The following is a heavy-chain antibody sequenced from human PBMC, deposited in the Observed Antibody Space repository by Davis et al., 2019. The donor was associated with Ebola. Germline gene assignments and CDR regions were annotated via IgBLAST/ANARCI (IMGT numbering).Heavy chain of an antibody. Sequence: GESLKISCAASGFTFSSYWMHWVRQAPGKGLEWVSSISGRGSSTYYADSVKGRFTISRDSSKNTLYLQMNSLRADDTALYYCAKGGARYFYHYYGMDVWGQGTTVTVSS. CDR3: AKGGARYFYHYYGMDV. CDR1: GFTFSSYW. J-gene: IGHJ6*02. V-gene: IGHV3-23*01. D-gene: IGHD2/OR15-2a*01. CDR2: ISGRGSST.